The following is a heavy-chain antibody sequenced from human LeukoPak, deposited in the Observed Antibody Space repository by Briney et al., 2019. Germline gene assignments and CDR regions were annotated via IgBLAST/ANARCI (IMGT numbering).Heavy chain of an antibody. D-gene: IGHD2-2*01. CDR3: AKDIVVVPAARGNDAFDI. CDR2: ISGSGGRT. Sequence: GGSLRLSCAASGFTFSSYAMSWVRQAPGKGLEWVSAISGSGGRTYYADSVTGRFTISRDNSKNTLYLQMNSLRAEDTAVYYCAKDIVVVPAARGNDAFDIWGQGTMVTVSS. CDR1: GFTFSSYA. V-gene: IGHV3-23*01. J-gene: IGHJ3*02.